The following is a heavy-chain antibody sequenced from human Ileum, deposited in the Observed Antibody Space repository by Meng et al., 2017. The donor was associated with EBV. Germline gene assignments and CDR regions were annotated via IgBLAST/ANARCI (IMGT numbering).Heavy chain of an antibody. J-gene: IGHJ4*02. CDR2: ISHSGST. CDR1: GGSFSSSNW. CDR3: ARASVGTTPGDY. Sequence: QVPLQESGPGLVEPSGTLSLTCAVSGGSFSSSNWWSWVRQTPGKGLEWIGEISHSGSTHYNPSLKSRVTISVDKSKNQFSLKLSSVTAADTAVYYCARASVGTTPGDYWGQGTLINVSS. D-gene: IGHD1-26*01. V-gene: IGHV4-4*02.